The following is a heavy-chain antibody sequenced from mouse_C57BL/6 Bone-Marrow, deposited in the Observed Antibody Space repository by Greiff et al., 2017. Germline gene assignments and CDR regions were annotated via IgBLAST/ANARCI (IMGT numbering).Heavy chain of an antibody. V-gene: IGHV5-6*01. D-gene: IGHD2-3*01. CDR3: ARPIYDGDYLDYAMDD. CDR1: GFTFSSYG. CDR2: ISSGGSYT. Sequence: EVKLVESGGDLVKPGGSLKLSCAASGFTFSSYGMSWVRQTPDKRLEWVATISSGGSYTYYPDSVKGRFTISRDNAKNTLYLQMSSLKSEDTAMYYCARPIYDGDYLDYAMDDWGQGTSVTVSS. J-gene: IGHJ4*01.